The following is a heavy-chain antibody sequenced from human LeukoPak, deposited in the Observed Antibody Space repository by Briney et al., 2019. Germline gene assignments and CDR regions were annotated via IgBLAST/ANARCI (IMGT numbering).Heavy chain of an antibody. J-gene: IGHJ4*02. CDR1: GYSISSGYY. CDR3: ARDSGSYFY. D-gene: IGHD1-26*01. Sequence: SETLSLTCTVSGYSISSGYYWGWIRQPPGKGLEWIGSIYHSGSTYYNPSLKSRVTISVDTSKNQFSLKLSSVTAADTAVYYCARDSGSYFYWGQGTLVTVSS. CDR2: IYHSGST. V-gene: IGHV4-38-2*02.